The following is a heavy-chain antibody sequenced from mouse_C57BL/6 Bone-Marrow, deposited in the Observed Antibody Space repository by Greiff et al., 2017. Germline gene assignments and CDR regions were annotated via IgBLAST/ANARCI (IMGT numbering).Heavy chain of an antibody. V-gene: IGHV1-69*01. CDR2: IDPSDSYT. J-gene: IGHJ4*01. CDR1: GYTFTSYW. CDR3: ARPAYYSNFYAMDY. Sequence: QVQLQQPGAELVMPGASVKLSCKASGYTFTSYWMHWVKQRPGQGLEWIGEIDPSDSYTNYTQKFKGKSTLTVDNSSSTANMQLSSLTSEDSAVNYCARPAYYSNFYAMDYWGQGTSVTVSS. D-gene: IGHD2-5*01.